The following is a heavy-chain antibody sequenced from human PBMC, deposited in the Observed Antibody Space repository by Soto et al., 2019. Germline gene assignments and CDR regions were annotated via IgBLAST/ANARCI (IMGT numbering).Heavy chain of an antibody. CDR3: ARKILGSTSRPNYGDVDL. Sequence: EVQLLESGGGLVQPGGSLRLSCAGSGFTFINYAMSWVRQAPGKGLEWVSSICGGGAATFFAASVRGRFTISRDNSKNTVTLQMNSLGVEDTAGYDCARKILGSTSRPNYGDVDLWGRGTLVTVSS. J-gene: IGHJ2*01. CDR1: GFTFINYA. D-gene: IGHD2-2*01. CDR2: ICGGGAAT. V-gene: IGHV3-23*01.